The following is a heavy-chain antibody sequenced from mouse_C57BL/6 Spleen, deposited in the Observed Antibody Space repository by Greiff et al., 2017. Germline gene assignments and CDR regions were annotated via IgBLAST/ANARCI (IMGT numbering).Heavy chain of an antibody. Sequence: EVQGVESGGGLVKPGGSLKLSCAASGFTFSDYGMHWVRQAPEKGLEWVAYISSGSSTIYYADTVKGRFTISRDNAKNTRCLQMTSLRSEDTAMYYCARSNWDDAMDYWGQGTSVTVSS. J-gene: IGHJ4*01. CDR2: ISSGSSTI. V-gene: IGHV5-17*01. CDR1: GFTFSDYG. CDR3: ARSNWDDAMDY. D-gene: IGHD4-1*01.